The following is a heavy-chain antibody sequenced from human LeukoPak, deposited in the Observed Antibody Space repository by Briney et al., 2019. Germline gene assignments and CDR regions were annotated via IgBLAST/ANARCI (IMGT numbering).Heavy chain of an antibody. J-gene: IGHJ5*02. CDR2: IYSSGSA. D-gene: IGHD2-2*01. CDR3: ARGRYCSNTSCYWNWFDP. Sequence: PSETLSLTCTVSGGSISSGGYYWSWIRQHPGKGLEWIGYIYSSGSAYYNPSLKSRVTISVDTSKNQFSLKLSSVSAADTAVYYCARGRYCSNTSCYWNWFDPWGQGTLVTVSS. V-gene: IGHV4-31*03. CDR1: GGSISSGGYY.